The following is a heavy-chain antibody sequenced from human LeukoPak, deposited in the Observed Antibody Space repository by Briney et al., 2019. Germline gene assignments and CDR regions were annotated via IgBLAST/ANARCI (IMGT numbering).Heavy chain of an antibody. CDR3: ARGYCSSTSCYLGHDY. D-gene: IGHD2-2*01. Sequence: PSETLSLTCTVSGGSISSYYWSWIRQPPGKGLEWIGYIYYSGSTNYNPSLKSRVTISVDTSKNQFSLKLSSVTAADTAVYYCARGYCSSTSCYLGHDYWGQGTLVTVSS. J-gene: IGHJ4*02. V-gene: IGHV4-59*12. CDR1: GGSISSYY. CDR2: IYYSGST.